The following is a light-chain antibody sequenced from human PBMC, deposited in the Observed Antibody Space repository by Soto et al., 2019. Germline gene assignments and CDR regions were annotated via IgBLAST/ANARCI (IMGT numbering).Light chain of an antibody. CDR2: STS. CDR3: QQSYSTPWT. Sequence: DIQMTQSPSSLSPSVGYRVTITCRASQSISYYLNWYQQKQGRAPRLLIYSTSTLQSGVPSKFSGSASGTDFTLTISSLQPEDFATYYCQQSYSTPWTFGQGTKVDIK. V-gene: IGKV1-39*01. J-gene: IGKJ1*01. CDR1: QSISYY.